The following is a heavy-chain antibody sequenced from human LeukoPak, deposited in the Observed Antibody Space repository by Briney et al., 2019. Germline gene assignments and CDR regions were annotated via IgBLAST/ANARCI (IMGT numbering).Heavy chain of an antibody. CDR1: GFTFNKYW. J-gene: IGHJ3*02. CDR3: ATHCSSVSCSLATFDM. Sequence: GGSLRLSCAASGFTFNKYWMSWVRQAPGKGLEWVANIKQDGSEKYYVDSVKGRFTISRDNARTSLYLQMNSLRAEDTAIYYCATHCSSVSCSLATFDMWGQGTMVTVSS. V-gene: IGHV3-7*01. D-gene: IGHD2-2*01. CDR2: IKQDGSEK.